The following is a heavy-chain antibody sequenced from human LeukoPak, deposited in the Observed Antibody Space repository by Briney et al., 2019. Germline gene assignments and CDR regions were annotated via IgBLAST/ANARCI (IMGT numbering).Heavy chain of an antibody. Sequence: ASVKVSCKASGGTFSSYTISWVRQAPGQGLEWMGRIIPILGIANYAQKSQGRVTITADKSTSTAYMELSSLRSEDTAVYYCVLVFGVVIPPGPYYYMDVWGKGTTVTVSS. D-gene: IGHD3-3*01. CDR2: IIPILGIA. V-gene: IGHV1-69*02. CDR1: GGTFSSYT. CDR3: VLVFGVVIPPGPYYYMDV. J-gene: IGHJ6*03.